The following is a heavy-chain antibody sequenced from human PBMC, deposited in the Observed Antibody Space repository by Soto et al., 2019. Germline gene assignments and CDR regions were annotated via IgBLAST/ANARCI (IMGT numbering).Heavy chain of an antibody. CDR3: ARTGGDNYYGSGSYRNYYYYYGMDV. CDR2: IYYSGST. J-gene: IGHJ6*02. CDR1: GGSISSSSYY. D-gene: IGHD3-10*01. Sequence: SETLSLTCTVSGGSISSSSYYWGWIRQPPGKGLEWIGSIYYSGSTYYNPSLKSLVTISVDTSKNQFSLKLSSVTAADTAVYYCARTGGDNYYGSGSYRNYYYYYGMDVWGQGTTVTVSS. V-gene: IGHV4-39*01.